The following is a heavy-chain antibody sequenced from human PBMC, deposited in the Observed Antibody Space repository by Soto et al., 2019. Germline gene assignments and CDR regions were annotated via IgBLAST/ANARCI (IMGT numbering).Heavy chain of an antibody. CDR3: AIDPVYQLLLRVY. CDR2: INSDGSST. J-gene: IGHJ4*02. CDR1: GFTFRSYW. D-gene: IGHD2-2*01. Sequence: GGSLRLSCAASGFTFRSYWMQWVRQAPGKGLVWVSWINSDGSSTSYADSVKGRFTISRDNAKNTLYLQMNSPRAEDAAVYYCAIDPVYQLLLRVYWGQGTLVTVSS. V-gene: IGHV3-74*01.